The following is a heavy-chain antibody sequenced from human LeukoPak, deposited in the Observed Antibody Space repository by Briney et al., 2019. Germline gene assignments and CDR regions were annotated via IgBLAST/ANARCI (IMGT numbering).Heavy chain of an antibody. V-gene: IGHV3-21*01. D-gene: IGHD5-18*01. CDR3: ASGIQLWLSDY. Sequence: GGSLRLSCAASGFTFSSYSMNWVRQAPGKGLEWVSSISSSGSYIYYADSVKGRFTISRDNAKNSLYLQMNSLRAEDTAVYYCASGIQLWLSDYWGQGTLVTVSS. CDR2: ISSSGSYI. J-gene: IGHJ4*02. CDR1: GFTFSSYS.